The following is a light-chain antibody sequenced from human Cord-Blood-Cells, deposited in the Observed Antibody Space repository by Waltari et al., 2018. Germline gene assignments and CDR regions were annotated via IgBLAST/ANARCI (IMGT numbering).Light chain of an antibody. CDR2: EVS. CDR1: QSLLPSDGKTD. J-gene: IGKJ2*01. V-gene: IGKV2-29*02. Sequence: IVMTLTPLSLSVNPGQPDAIPFESRQSLLPSDGKTDLYWYLQKPAQSPQLLIYEVSSRFSGVPDRFSGSGSGTDFTLKISRVEAEDVGVYYGMQGIHLPYAFGQVTKLEIK. CDR3: MQGIHLPYA.